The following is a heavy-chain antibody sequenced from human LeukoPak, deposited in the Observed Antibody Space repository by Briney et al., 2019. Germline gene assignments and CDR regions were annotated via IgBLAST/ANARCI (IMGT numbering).Heavy chain of an antibody. CDR3: ARDSLPTYYYGSGSYLYYYYGMDV. Sequence: WASVKVSCKASGYTFTSYTMNWVRQAPGQGLEWMGWINTNTGNPTYAQGFTGRFVFSLDTSVSTAYLQISSLKAEDTAVYYCARDSLPTYYYGSGSYLYYYYGMDVWGQGTTVTVSS. D-gene: IGHD3-10*01. CDR2: INTNTGNP. V-gene: IGHV7-4-1*02. CDR1: GYTFTSYT. J-gene: IGHJ6*02.